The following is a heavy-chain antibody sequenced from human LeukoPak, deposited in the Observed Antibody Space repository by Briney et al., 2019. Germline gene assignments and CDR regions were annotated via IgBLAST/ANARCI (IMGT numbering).Heavy chain of an antibody. D-gene: IGHD3-10*01. CDR1: GGSISSYY. CDR2: IYYSGST. Sequence: SETLSLTCTVSGGSISSYYGSWIRQPPGKGLEWIGYIYYSGSTNYNPSLKSRVTISVDTSKNQFSLKLSSVTAADTAVYYCARSGSADYGSGSYHPFDYWGQGTLVTVSS. V-gene: IGHV4-59*01. CDR3: ARSGSADYGSGSYHPFDY. J-gene: IGHJ4*02.